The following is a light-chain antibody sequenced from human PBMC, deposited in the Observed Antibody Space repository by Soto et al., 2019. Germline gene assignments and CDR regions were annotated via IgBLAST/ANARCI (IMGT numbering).Light chain of an antibody. V-gene: IGKV3-15*01. CDR3: QQYNNWPPDT. J-gene: IGKJ2*01. CDR1: QSVNNN. CDR2: GAS. Sequence: EIILTQSPASLSVSPGERATLSCRASQSVNNNLAWYQQKRGQAPRLLIYGASTRATGIPGRFRCSGYGTEFTLNITSLQSEDFAVYFCQQYNNWPPDTFGQGTKLEIK.